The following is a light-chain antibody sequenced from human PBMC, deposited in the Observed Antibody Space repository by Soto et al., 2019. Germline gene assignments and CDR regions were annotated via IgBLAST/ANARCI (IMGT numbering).Light chain of an antibody. J-gene: IGKJ1*01. Sequence: IVMTQPPLSLPVTPGEPASISCRSSQSLLHSNGYNHLDWYLQKPGLPPRLLIEDAYTRATCIPARFSGSGSGTDFTLPIRSLQSQDFAVYHCQQYNKWPRTFGQGTKVDMK. V-gene: IGKV2-28*01. CDR1: QSLLHSNGYNH. CDR3: QQYNKWPRT. CDR2: DAY.